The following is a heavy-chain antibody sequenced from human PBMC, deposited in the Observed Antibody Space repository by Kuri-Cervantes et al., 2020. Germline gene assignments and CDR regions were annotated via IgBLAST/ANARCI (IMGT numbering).Heavy chain of an antibody. CDR3: ARYCSSSSCWDAFDI. V-gene: IGHV3-66*02. CDR2: IYSGGST. J-gene: IGHJ3*02. Sequence: GGSLRLSCAASGFTVSSNYMSWVRQAPGKGLEWVSVIYSGGSTYYADSVKGRFTISRDNSMDTLFLRMNSLRVEDTAVYYCARYCSSSSCWDAFDIWGQGTMVTVSS. D-gene: IGHD2-15*01. CDR1: GFTVSSNY.